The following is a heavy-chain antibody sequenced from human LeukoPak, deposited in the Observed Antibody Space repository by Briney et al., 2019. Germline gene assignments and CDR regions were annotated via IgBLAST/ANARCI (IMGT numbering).Heavy chain of an antibody. D-gene: IGHD2-21*01. CDR1: GFTFSSYD. CDR3: ARSTWGGDIDY. CDR2: IGTAGDT. Sequence: GGSLRLSCAASGFTFSSYDMHWVRQATGKGLECVPAIGTAGDTYYPGSVKGRFTISRENAKNSLYLQMNSLRAGDTAVYYCARSTWGGDIDYWGQGTLVTVSS. J-gene: IGHJ4*02. V-gene: IGHV3-13*01.